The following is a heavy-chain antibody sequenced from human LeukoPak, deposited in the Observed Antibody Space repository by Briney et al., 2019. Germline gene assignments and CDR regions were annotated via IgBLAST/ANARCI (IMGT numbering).Heavy chain of an antibody. D-gene: IGHD2-2*01. CDR2: IIPIFGTA. Sequence: GASVKVSCKASGGTFSSYAISWVRQAPGQGLEWMGGIIPIFGTANYAQKFQGRVTITTDESTSTAYMELSSLRSEDTAVYYRARDIVVVPRLDYYYMDVWGKGTTVTVSS. CDR1: GGTFSSYA. CDR3: ARDIVVVPRLDYYYMDV. J-gene: IGHJ6*03. V-gene: IGHV1-69*05.